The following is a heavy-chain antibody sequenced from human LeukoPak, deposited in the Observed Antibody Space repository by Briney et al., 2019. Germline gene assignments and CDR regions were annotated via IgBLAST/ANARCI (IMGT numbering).Heavy chain of an antibody. CDR2: INHSGST. Sequence: KTSETLSLTCAVYGGSFSAYYWSWIRQPPGMGLEWIGEINHSGSTNYIPSLKSRVTISVDTSKNQFSLKLSSVTAADTAVYYCARQRHDSSGYYYEYFDYWGQGTLVTVSS. CDR1: GGSFSAYY. J-gene: IGHJ4*02. V-gene: IGHV4-34*01. CDR3: ARQRHDSSGYYYEYFDY. D-gene: IGHD3-22*01.